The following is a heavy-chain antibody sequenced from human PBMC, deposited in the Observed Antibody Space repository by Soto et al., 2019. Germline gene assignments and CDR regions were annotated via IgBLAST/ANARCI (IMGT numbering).Heavy chain of an antibody. V-gene: IGHV3-48*02. Sequence: EVQLAESGGGLIQPGGSLRLSCVASGFTFSSHSMNWVRQVPGKGLEWVSWITNSGGTIYYADSVKGRFTISRDNANNSLYLQMNSLRDEDTAVYYCARDRRNSGYLPPRFSCGMDAWGQGTTVTVSS. CDR3: ARDRRNSGYLPPRFSCGMDA. J-gene: IGHJ6*02. CDR1: GFTFSSHS. CDR2: ITNSGGTI. D-gene: IGHD3-22*01.